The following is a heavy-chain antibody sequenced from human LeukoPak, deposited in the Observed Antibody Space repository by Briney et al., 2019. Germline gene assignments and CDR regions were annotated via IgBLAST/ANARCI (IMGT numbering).Heavy chain of an antibody. CDR3: ARKNGLDV. CDR2: ISRSSDTI. CDR1: GFIFNTYS. Sequence: GGSLRLSCAASGFIFNTYSMNWVRQAPGKGLEWVSYISRSSDTIYYADSVKGRFTISRDNAKNSLYLQMNSLRAEDTAMYYCARKNGLDVWGQGTTVTVSS. J-gene: IGHJ6*02. V-gene: IGHV3-48*04.